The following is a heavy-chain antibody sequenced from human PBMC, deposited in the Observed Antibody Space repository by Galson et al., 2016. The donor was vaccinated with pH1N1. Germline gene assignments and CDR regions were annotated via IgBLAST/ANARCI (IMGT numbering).Heavy chain of an antibody. V-gene: IGHV1-69*13. Sequence: SVKVSCKASGYTFTDYYMHWVRQAPGQGLEWMGGIIPIFGTANYAQKFQGRVTITADESTSTAYMELSSLRSEDTAVYYCASPSRPPREIHLWSPNDAFDIWGQGTMVTVSS. CDR2: IIPIFGTA. D-gene: IGHD5-18*01. CDR3: ASPSRPPREIHLWSPNDAFDI. J-gene: IGHJ3*02. CDR1: GYTFTDYY.